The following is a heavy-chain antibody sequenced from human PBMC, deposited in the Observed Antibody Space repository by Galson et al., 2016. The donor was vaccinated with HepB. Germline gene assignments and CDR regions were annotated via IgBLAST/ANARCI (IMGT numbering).Heavy chain of an antibody. Sequence: LRLSCATSGFTFNFYAMTWIRQAPGRGLEWVSGITDSGDSTFYADSVKGRFPISRDNPKSTLFLHMNSLRVADTAVYYCVLTTPYYFDYWGRGTLVAVST. CDR2: ITDSGDST. CDR1: GFTFNFYA. D-gene: IGHD1-14*01. V-gene: IGHV3-23*01. CDR3: VLTTPYYFDY. J-gene: IGHJ4*02.